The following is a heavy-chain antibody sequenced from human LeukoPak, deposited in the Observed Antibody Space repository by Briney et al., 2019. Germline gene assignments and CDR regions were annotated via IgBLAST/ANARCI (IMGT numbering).Heavy chain of an antibody. D-gene: IGHD3-22*01. CDR2: INPSGGST. J-gene: IGHJ3*02. Sequence: GASVKVSCKASGYTFTSYYMHWVRQAPGQGLEWMGIINPSGGSTSYAQKFQGRVTMTRDMSTSTVYMELSSLRSEDTAVYYCARGDTMIVVVSRPRAAFDIWGQGTMVTVPS. CDR3: ARGDTMIVVVSRPRAAFDI. CDR1: GYTFTSYY. V-gene: IGHV1-46*01.